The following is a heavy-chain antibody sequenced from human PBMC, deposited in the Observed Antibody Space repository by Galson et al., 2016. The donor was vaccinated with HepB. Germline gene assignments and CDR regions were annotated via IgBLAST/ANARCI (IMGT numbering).Heavy chain of an antibody. CDR2: IYSGGST. D-gene: IGHD2/OR15-2a*01. CDR1: GFTVSNNY. J-gene: IGHJ2*01. V-gene: IGHV3-53*05. Sequence: SLRLSCAVSGFTVSNNYMSWVRQAPGKGLEWVSLIYSGGSTYYADSVKGRFTISRDNPKSTLFLQMNSLRPEDTAVYFCARDPLSMTGYPFDLWGRGTQVSVSS. CDR3: ARDPLSMTGYPFDL.